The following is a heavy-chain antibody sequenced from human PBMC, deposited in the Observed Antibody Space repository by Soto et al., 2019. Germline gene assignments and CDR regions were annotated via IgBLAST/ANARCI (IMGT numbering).Heavy chain of an antibody. CDR2: MSHSGGT. CDR3: ARVERGTATTVVDAFDI. V-gene: IGHV4-34*01. Sequence: QVQLQQWGAGLLKPSETLSLTCAVFGGSVNSGNYYWSWIRQPPGKGLEWIGEMSHSGGTHFNPSLKSRVTISVDTSKNHFSLKVGSVTAADTALYYCARVERGTATTVVDAFDIWGPGTMVTVSS. J-gene: IGHJ3*02. D-gene: IGHD1-1*01. CDR1: GGSVNSGNYY.